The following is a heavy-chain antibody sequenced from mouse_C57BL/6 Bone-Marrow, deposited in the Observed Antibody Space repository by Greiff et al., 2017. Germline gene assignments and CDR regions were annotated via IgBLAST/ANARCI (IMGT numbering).Heavy chain of an antibody. V-gene: IGHV1-50*01. CDR3: ARRDGYPWYFDV. D-gene: IGHD2-3*01. Sequence: VQLQQPGAELVKPGASVKLSCKASGYTFTSYWMQWVKQRPGQGLEWIGEIDTSDSYTNYNQKFKGKATLTVDTSSSTAYMQLSSLTSADSAVYYCARRDGYPWYFDVWGTGTTVTVSS. CDR2: IDTSDSYT. CDR1: GYTFTSYW. J-gene: IGHJ1*03.